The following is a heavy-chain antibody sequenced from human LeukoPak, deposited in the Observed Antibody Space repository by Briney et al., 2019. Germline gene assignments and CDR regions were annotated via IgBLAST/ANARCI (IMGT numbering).Heavy chain of an antibody. Sequence: GGSPRLSCAASGFTFSSYEMNWVRQAPGKGLEWVSYISSSGSTIYYADSVKGRFTISRDNAKNSLYLQMNSLRAEDTAVYYCARDRAEQWLVSSNYFDYWGQGTLVTVSS. J-gene: IGHJ4*02. CDR1: GFTFSSYE. CDR3: ARDRAEQWLVSSNYFDY. D-gene: IGHD6-19*01. V-gene: IGHV3-48*03. CDR2: ISSSGSTI.